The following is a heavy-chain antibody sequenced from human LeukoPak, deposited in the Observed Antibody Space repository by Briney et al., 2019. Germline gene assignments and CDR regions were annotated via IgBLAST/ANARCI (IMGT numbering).Heavy chain of an antibody. CDR1: GFSGSVTH. CDR3: AKDEATSGGGLAS. V-gene: IGHV3-53*01. J-gene: IGHJ4*02. CDR2: MYTGGTT. D-gene: IGHD3-16*01. Sequence: GGSLRLSCAASGFSGSVTHMSWVRQAPGKGLEWVSAMYTGGTTYYPDSVQGRFTIYRANSKTTLYLQMNSLRAEDTAVYYCAKDEATSGGGLASWGQGTLVSVSS.